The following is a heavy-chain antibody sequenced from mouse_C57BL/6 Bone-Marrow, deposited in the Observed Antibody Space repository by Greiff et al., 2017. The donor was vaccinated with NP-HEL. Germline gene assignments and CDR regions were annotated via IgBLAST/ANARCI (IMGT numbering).Heavy chain of an antibody. Sequence: QVHVKQSGAELVRPGASVTLSCKASGYTFTDYEMHWVKQTPVHGLEWIGAIDPETGGTAYNQKFKGKAILTADKSSSTAYMELRSLTSEDSAVYYCTKGYGKKGFDYWGQGTTLTVSS. V-gene: IGHV1-15*01. D-gene: IGHD2-1*01. CDR1: GYTFTDYE. CDR3: TKGYGKKGFDY. J-gene: IGHJ2*01. CDR2: IDPETGGT.